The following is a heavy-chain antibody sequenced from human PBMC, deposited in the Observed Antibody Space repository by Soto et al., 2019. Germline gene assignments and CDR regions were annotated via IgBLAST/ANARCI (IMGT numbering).Heavy chain of an antibody. CDR1: GFTFSGSA. CDR3: PSGYGDSVRDY. Sequence: EVQLVESGGGLVQPGGSLQLACAVAGFTFSGSAMHWVRQASGKGLEWVGRIRSKSNSYATAYAASVKGRFTISRDDSKNTAYLQMNSLKTEDTAVYYCPSGYGDSVRDYWGQGTMVSVSS. V-gene: IGHV3-73*01. J-gene: IGHJ4*02. CDR2: IRSKSNSYAT. D-gene: IGHD4-17*01.